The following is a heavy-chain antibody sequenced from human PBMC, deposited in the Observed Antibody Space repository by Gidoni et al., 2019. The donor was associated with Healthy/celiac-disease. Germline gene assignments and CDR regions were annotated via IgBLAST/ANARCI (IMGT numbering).Heavy chain of an antibody. J-gene: IGHJ6*02. V-gene: IGHV4-39*01. CDR3: ARLGVVTAHKYYYYGMDV. D-gene: IGHD2-21*02. CDR2: IYYSGSP. CDR1: GGSISSSSYH. Sequence: QLQLQESGPGLVKPSETLSLICTVPGGSISSSSYHWGWIRQPPGKGLEWIGSIYYSGSPYYNPSLKSRVTISVDTSKNQFSLKLSSVTAADTAVYYCARLGVVTAHKYYYYGMDVWGQGTTVTVSS.